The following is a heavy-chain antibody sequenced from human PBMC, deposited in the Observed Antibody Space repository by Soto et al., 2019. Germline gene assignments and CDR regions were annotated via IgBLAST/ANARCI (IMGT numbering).Heavy chain of an antibody. D-gene: IGHD1-1*01. CDR3: LRHFVHTGYRIFDI. CDR1: GYSFTNYW. CDR2: ISPGDSNT. Sequence: GESLKICCKASGYSFTNYWIGWVRQMPGKGLEWMGIISPGDSNTRYSPSFQGQVTISADKSITTAYLQWSSLKASDTAMYYCLRHFVHTGYRIFDIWGQRTM. V-gene: IGHV5-51*01. J-gene: IGHJ3*02.